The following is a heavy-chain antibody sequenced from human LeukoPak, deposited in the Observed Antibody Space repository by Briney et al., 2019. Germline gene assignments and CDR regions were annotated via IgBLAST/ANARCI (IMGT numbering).Heavy chain of an antibody. J-gene: IGHJ1*01. D-gene: IGHD1-26*01. Sequence: GGSLRLSGAASGFTFSSYAMSWVRQAPGKGLEWVSSISPDSRFIYQADSVKGRFTISRDNSKNSLYLQMESLRVEDTAVYYCANFQTVGVKPSEHWGQGTLVTVSS. CDR1: GFTFSSYA. CDR2: ISPDSRFI. V-gene: IGHV3-21*01. CDR3: ANFQTVGVKPSEH.